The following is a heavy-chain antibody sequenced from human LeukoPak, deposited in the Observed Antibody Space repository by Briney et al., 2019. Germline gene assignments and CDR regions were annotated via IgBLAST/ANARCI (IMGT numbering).Heavy chain of an antibody. D-gene: IGHD1-14*01. Sequence: QPGGSLRLSCAASGFTFSSDGMHWVRQAPGKGLEWVAVIWYDGSNKYYADSVKGRFTISRDNSKNTLYLQMNSLRAEDTAVYYCATSRKYYFDYWGQGTLVTVSS. J-gene: IGHJ4*02. CDR3: ATSRKYYFDY. CDR1: GFTFSSDG. CDR2: IWYDGSNK. V-gene: IGHV3-33*01.